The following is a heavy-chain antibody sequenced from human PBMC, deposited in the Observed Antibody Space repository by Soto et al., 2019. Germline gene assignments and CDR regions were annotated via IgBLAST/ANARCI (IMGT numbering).Heavy chain of an antibody. V-gene: IGHV1-46*01. Sequence: QVQLVQSGAEVKKPGASVKVSCKASGYTFTSYYMHWVRQAPGQGLEWMGIINPSGGSTSYAQKFQGRVTMTRDTSTSTVYMELSSLRSEDTAVYYCARDGGERFLEWLSTKGYGMDVWGQGTTVTVSS. D-gene: IGHD3-3*01. J-gene: IGHJ6*02. CDR2: INPSGGST. CDR1: GYTFTSYY. CDR3: ARDGGERFLEWLSTKGYGMDV.